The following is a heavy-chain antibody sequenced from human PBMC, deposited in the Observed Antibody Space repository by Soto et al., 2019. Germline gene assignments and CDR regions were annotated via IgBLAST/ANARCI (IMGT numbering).Heavy chain of an antibody. Sequence: QVQLVQSGAEVKKPGSSVKVSCKASGGTFSSYTISWVRQAPGQGLEWMGRFIPILGIANYAQKFQGRVTITADKSTSTAYMELSSLRSEDTAVYYCARGGEDEAHYGPVGYWGQGTLVTVSS. V-gene: IGHV1-69*02. CDR1: GGTFSSYT. D-gene: IGHD3-16*01. J-gene: IGHJ4*02. CDR2: FIPILGIA. CDR3: ARGGEDEAHYGPVGY.